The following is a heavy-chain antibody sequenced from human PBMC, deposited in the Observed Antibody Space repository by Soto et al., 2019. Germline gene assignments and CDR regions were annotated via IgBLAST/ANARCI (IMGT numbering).Heavy chain of an antibody. V-gene: IGHV3-30*18. J-gene: IGHJ6*02. CDR2: ISHDGSSK. Sequence: QVQLVESGGGVVQPGESLRLSCAASGFTFSNYGIHWVRQAPGKGLEWVSVISHDGSSKYYEDSWKGRFTISRDNSKKTVYLQMNSLRVEDTAMYYCAKGILWFVGFSLEFGDHYGLDVWGQGATVTVSS. CDR3: AKGILWFVGFSLEFGDHYGLDV. CDR1: GFTFSNYG. D-gene: IGHD3-10*01.